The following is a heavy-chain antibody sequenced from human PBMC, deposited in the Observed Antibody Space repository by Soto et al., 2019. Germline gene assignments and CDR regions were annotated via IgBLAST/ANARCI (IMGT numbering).Heavy chain of an antibody. V-gene: IGHV3-21*01. D-gene: IGHD2-15*01. J-gene: IGHJ6*03. CDR3: ARDNVVVVAANYYYYYMDV. Sequence: PGGSLRLSCAASGFTFSSYSMNWVRQAPGKGLEWVSSISSSSSYIYYADSVKGRFTISRDNAKNSLYLQMNSLRAEDTAVYYCARDNVVVVAANYYYYYMDVWGKGTTVTVSS. CDR2: ISSSSSYI. CDR1: GFTFSSYS.